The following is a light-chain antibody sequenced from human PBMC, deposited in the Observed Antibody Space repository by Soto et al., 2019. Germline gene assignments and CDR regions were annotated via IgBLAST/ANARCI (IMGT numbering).Light chain of an antibody. V-gene: IGKV1-17*03. CDR1: QGISNS. CDR2: GAS. J-gene: IGKJ1*01. CDR3: QKYDSAPT. Sequence: DIQMTQSPSAMSASVGDSVTITCRASQGISNSLAWFQQKPGKVPQRLIYGASSLQSGVPSRFSGSGSGTEFSLTISSLQPEDFASYYCQKYDSAPTFGPGTKVEIK.